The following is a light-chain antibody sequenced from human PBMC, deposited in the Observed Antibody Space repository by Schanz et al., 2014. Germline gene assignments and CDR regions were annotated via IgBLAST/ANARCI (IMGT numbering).Light chain of an antibody. Sequence: EIVMTQSPATLSVSPGERATLSCRASQSVRTNLAWYQQRLGQAPRLLMSGVHDRASGIPDRFSGSGSETDFTLTISRLEPEDFALYYCQLFGNSPMYTFGQGTKLEIK. V-gene: IGKV3-20*01. CDR3: QLFGNSPMYT. J-gene: IGKJ2*01. CDR2: GVH. CDR1: QSVRTN.